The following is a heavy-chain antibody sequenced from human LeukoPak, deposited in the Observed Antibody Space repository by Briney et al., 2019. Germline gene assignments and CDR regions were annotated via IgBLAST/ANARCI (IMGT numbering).Heavy chain of an antibody. D-gene: IGHD3-22*01. CDR3: AKGPQVGSGYHPDY. CDR1: GFTLSSYA. Sequence: GGSLRLSCAASGFTLSSYAMSWVRQAPGKGLEWVSGISGSGGSTYYADSVKGRFTISRDNSKNTLYLQMSSLRAEDTAAYYCAKGPQVGSGYHPDYWGQGILVTVSS. J-gene: IGHJ4*02. V-gene: IGHV3-23*01. CDR2: ISGSGGST.